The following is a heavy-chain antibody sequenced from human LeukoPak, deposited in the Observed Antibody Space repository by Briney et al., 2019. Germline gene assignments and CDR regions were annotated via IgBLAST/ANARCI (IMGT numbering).Heavy chain of an antibody. V-gene: IGHV1-69*13. CDR2: IIPIFGTA. CDR3: ARGQDLYSRIDY. J-gene: IGHJ4*02. CDR1: GGTFSSYA. Sequence: GASVKVSCKASGGTFSSYAISWVRQAPGQGLEWMGGIIPIFGTANYAQKFQGRVTITADESTSTAYMELSSLRSEDTAAYYCARGQDLYSRIDYWGQGTLVTVSS. D-gene: IGHD6-13*01.